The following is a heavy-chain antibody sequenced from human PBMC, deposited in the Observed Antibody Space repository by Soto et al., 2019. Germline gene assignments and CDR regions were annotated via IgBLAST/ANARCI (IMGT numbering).Heavy chain of an antibody. D-gene: IGHD2-8*01. CDR2: ISGYNGDT. CDR3: AKNGQPPYYYYGMDV. V-gene: IGHV1-18*01. Sequence: ASVKVSCKASDYTFTRYGISWVRQAPGQGLEWMGWISGYNGDTNYAQKFQGRVAMTIDTSTTTAYMELRSLTSDDTAVYYCAKNGQPPYYYYGMDVWGQGTTVTVSS. CDR1: DYTFTRYG. J-gene: IGHJ6*02.